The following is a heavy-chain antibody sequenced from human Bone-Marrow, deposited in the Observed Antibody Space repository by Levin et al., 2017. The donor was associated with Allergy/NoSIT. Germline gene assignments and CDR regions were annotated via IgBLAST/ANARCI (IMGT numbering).Heavy chain of an antibody. Sequence: GGSLRLSCAASGFTVSDNYMSWVRQAPGKGLEWVSALYSGGTTTFYADSVRGRFTISRDNSKNTLFLQMDSLRAEDTAIYYCARYCSSASCYFDAFDVWGQGRLVTVSS. V-gene: IGHV3-53*01. CDR2: LYSGGTTT. CDR3: ARYCSSASCYFDAFDV. D-gene: IGHD2-2*01. J-gene: IGHJ3*01. CDR1: GFTVSDNY.